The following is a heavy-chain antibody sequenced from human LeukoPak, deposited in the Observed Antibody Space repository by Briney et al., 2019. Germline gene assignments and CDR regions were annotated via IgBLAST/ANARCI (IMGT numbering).Heavy chain of an antibody. D-gene: IGHD2-2*01. J-gene: IGHJ4*02. Sequence: ASVKVSCKPSGYTFSNFGINWVRQAPGHGLEWMGWISGNNDNPNYGQKFQGRLTVTTDTSTRTAYMELRNLRFDDTAVYYCARDGTSTDDYWGQGTLVTVSS. CDR2: ISGNNDNP. CDR1: GYTFSNFG. V-gene: IGHV1-18*04. CDR3: ARDGTSTDDY.